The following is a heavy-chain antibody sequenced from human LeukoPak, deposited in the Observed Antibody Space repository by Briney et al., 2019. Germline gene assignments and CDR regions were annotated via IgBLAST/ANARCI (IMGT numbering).Heavy chain of an antibody. D-gene: IGHD1-1*01. Sequence: PGGSLRLSCAASGFTFSSCAMNWVRQAPGKGLEWVSAVSGSGSSTYHADSVKGRFTVSRDNSKNSLYLQMNNLRAEDTTVYYCATVSEYWGQGTLVTVSS. J-gene: IGHJ4*02. CDR3: ATVSEY. V-gene: IGHV3-23*01. CDR1: GFTFSSCA. CDR2: VSGSGSST.